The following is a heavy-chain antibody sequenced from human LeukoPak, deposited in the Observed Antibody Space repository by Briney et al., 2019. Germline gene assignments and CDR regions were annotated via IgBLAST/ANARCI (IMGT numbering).Heavy chain of an antibody. D-gene: IGHD6-13*01. V-gene: IGHV4-34*01. CDR2: INHSGST. CDR3: ASGTPGYSSSWYLY. Sequence: SETPSLTCAVYRGSFSGYYWSWIPQPPGERLGWIGEINHSGSTNYNPSLKSRVTISVDTSKNQFSLKLSSVTAADTAVYYCASGTPGYSSSWYLYWGQGTLVTVSS. CDR1: RGSFSGYY. J-gene: IGHJ4*02.